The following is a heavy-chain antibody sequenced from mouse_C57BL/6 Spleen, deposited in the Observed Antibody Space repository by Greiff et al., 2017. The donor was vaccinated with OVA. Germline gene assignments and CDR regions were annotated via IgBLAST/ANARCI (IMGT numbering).Heavy chain of an antibody. Sequence: EVQGVESGGGLVKPGGSLKLSCAASGFTFSDYGMHWVRQAPEKGPEWVAYISRGSSTIYYADTVKGRFTISRDNAKNTLFLQMTSLRSEDSAMYYCANRSGWYFDDWGTGTTVTVAA. V-gene: IGHV5-17*01. CDR1: GFTFSDYG. D-gene: IGHD6-1*01. CDR3: ANRSGWYFDD. CDR2: ISRGSSTI. J-gene: IGHJ1*03.